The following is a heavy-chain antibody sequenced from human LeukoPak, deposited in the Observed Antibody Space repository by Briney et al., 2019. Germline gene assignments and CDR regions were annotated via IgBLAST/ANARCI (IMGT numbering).Heavy chain of an antibody. V-gene: IGHV3-66*01. J-gene: IGHJ6*02. CDR3: AREDYGRSRYYYGMDV. D-gene: IGHD4-17*01. CDR1: GFTVSSNY. CDR2: IYSGGST. Sequence: GGSLRLSCAASGFTVSSNYMSWVRQAPGKGREWVSVIYSGGSTYYADSVKGRFTISRDNSKNTLYLQMNSLRAEDTAVYYCAREDYGRSRYYYGMDVWGQGTTVTVSS.